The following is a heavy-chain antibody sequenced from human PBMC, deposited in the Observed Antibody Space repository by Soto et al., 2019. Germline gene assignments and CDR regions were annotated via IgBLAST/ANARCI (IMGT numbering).Heavy chain of an antibody. Sequence: GGSLRLSCAASGFTFSSYAMSWVRQAPGKGLEWVSSISGSGGSTYYADSVKGRFTISRDNSKNTLYLQMNSLRAEDTAVYYCAKELFGSMNYYYSCGMVFWCQGTSV. D-gene: IGHD3-10*01. CDR3: AKELFGSMNYYYSCGMVF. V-gene: IGHV3-23*01. CDR1: GFTFSSYA. CDR2: ISGSGGST. J-gene: IGHJ6*02.